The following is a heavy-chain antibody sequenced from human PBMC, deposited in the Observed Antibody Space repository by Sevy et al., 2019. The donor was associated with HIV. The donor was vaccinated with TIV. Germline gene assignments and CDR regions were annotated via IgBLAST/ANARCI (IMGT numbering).Heavy chain of an antibody. CDR2: ISGSGGST. J-gene: IGHJ4*02. V-gene: IGHV3-23*01. CDR1: GFTFSSYA. CDR3: ATHMTTVTTREYNY. Sequence: GGSLRLSCAASGFTFSSYAMSWVRQAPGKGLEWVSAISGSGGSTYYADSVKGRFTISRDNSKNTRYLQMNSLRAEDTAVYYCATHMTTVTTREYNYWGQGTLVTVSS. D-gene: IGHD4-17*01.